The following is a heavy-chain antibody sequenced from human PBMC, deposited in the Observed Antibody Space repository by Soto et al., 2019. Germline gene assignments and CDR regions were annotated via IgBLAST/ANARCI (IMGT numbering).Heavy chain of an antibody. V-gene: IGHV4-59*01. J-gene: IGHJ6*02. CDR1: GGSISSYY. CDR2: IYYSGST. D-gene: IGHD3-22*01. CDR3: ARKYYYDSSGNPPYGMDV. Sequence: SETLSLTCTVSGGSISSYYWSWIRQPPGKGLEWIGYIYYSGSTNYNPSLKSRVTISVDTSKNQFSLKLSSVTAADTAVYYCARKYYYDSSGNPPYGMDVWGQGTTVTVSS.